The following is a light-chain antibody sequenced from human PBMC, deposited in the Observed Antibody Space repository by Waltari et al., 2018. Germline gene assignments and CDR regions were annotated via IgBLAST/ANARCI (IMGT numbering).Light chain of an antibody. V-gene: IGKV3-15*01. CDR3: QQYNNWPPLT. CDR2: EAS. J-gene: IGKJ4*01. Sequence: DIVMTQSPATLSVSPGESATLSCRASQSVSRNLAWYQQKPGQAPRLLIYEASTRATGIPARFSGSGSGTEFTLTISSLQSEDFAVYHCQQYNNWPPLTFGGGTKVEIK. CDR1: QSVSRN.